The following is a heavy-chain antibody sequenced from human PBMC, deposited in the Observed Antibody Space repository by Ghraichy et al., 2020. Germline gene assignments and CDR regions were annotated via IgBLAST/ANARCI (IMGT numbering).Heavy chain of an antibody. Sequence: SETLSLTCTVSGGSISSSSYYWGWIRQPPGKGLEWIGSIYYSGSTYYNPSLKSRVTISVDTSKNQFSLKLSSVTAADTAVYYCARADAKTYYYDSSGYYFFDYWGQGTLVTVSS. CDR2: IYYSGST. V-gene: IGHV4-39*07. D-gene: IGHD3-22*01. J-gene: IGHJ4*02. CDR1: GGSISSSSYY. CDR3: ARADAKTYYYDSSGYYFFDY.